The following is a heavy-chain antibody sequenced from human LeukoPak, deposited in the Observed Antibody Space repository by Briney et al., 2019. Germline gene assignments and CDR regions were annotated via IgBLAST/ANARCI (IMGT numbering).Heavy chain of an antibody. V-gene: IGHV3-23*01. J-gene: IGHJ4*02. Sequence: GGTLRLSCAASGLTFGSYGMSWVRHAHGKGLEWVSTISGSGGSTYYADSVKGRFTISRDNSKNTLYLHMNIVRDEDTAVYYCAKGMTVVALGLDYWGQGALVTVSS. CDR1: GLTFGSYG. CDR3: AKGMTVVALGLDY. CDR2: ISGSGGST. D-gene: IGHD2-15*01.